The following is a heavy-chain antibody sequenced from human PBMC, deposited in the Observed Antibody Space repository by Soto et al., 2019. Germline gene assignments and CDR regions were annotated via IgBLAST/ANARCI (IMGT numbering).Heavy chain of an antibody. Sequence: QVQLVQSGAEVRKPGASVKVSCKASGYTFTTYGISWVRQAPGQGLEWMGWISAYNGYTYYVQKLQGRVTMTTDTSTNTAYMELRSLRSDDTAVYYCARGVGGGIVLVPASIGNWFDPWGQGTLVTVSS. D-gene: IGHD2-2*02. CDR1: GYTFTTYG. V-gene: IGHV1-18*01. J-gene: IGHJ5*02. CDR3: ARGVGGGIVLVPASIGNWFDP. CDR2: ISAYNGYT.